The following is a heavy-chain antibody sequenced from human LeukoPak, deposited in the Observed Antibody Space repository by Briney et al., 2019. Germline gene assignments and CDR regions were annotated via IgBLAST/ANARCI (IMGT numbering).Heavy chain of an antibody. CDR2: TYYRSKWYN. CDR1: GDSVSRNSAA. D-gene: IGHD3-3*01. Sequence: SQTLSLTCAISGDSVSRNSAAWNRIRQSPSRGLEWLGRTYYRSKWYNDYAVSVKSRITINPDTSKNQFSLQLNSVTPEDTAVYYCARARDSRRFLEYNFDYWGQGTLVTVSS. CDR3: ARARDSRRFLEYNFDY. J-gene: IGHJ4*02. V-gene: IGHV6-1*01.